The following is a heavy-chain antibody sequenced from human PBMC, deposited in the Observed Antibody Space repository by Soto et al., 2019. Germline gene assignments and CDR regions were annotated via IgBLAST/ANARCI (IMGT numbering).Heavy chain of an antibody. V-gene: IGHV1-3*01. D-gene: IGHD3-16*02. Sequence: GASVKVSCKASGYTFTSYAMHWVRQAPGQRLEWMGWINAGNGNTKYSQKFQGRVTITRDTSASTAYMELNSLRAEDTAVYYCAKYLGVWGSYRHYFDYWGQGTPVTVSS. CDR3: AKYLGVWGSYRHYFDY. CDR1: GYTFTSYA. CDR2: INAGNGNT. J-gene: IGHJ4*02.